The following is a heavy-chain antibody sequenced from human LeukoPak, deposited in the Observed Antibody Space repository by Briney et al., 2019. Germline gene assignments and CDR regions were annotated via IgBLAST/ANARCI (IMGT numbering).Heavy chain of an antibody. CDR2: IYSGGST. D-gene: IGHD6-6*01. CDR1: GGSFTTHY. Sequence: SETLSLTCTVSGGSFTTHYWNWFRQLAGKGLEWIGRIYSGGSTNYKSSLKSRVIMSIDTSKRQLSLKLSSVTAAYTAIYYCARDIGLDYSSSSFASDIWGPGTLVIVSS. J-gene: IGHJ3*02. V-gene: IGHV4-4*07. CDR3: ARDIGLDYSSSSFASDI.